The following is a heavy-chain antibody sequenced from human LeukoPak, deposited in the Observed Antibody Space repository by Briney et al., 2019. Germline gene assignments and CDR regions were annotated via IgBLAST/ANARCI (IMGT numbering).Heavy chain of an antibody. CDR1: GFTFSSYA. Sequence: GGSLRLSCAASGFTFSSYAMSWVRQAPGKGLEWVSAISGSGGSTYYADPVKGRCTISRDNSKNTSYLQMNSLRAEDTAVYYCAKSPQAAAGVLYFQHWGQGTLVTVSS. CDR2: ISGSGGST. J-gene: IGHJ1*01. CDR3: AKSPQAAAGVLYFQH. D-gene: IGHD6-13*01. V-gene: IGHV3-23*01.